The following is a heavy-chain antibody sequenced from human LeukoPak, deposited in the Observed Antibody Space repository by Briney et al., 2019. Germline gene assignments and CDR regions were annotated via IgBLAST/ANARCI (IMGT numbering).Heavy chain of an antibody. CDR2: VYFSGST. D-gene: IGHD3-10*01. CDR1: GGSISSSY. CDR3: ARTVDEMILGVSEAYWFDP. Sequence: PSETLSLTCPVSGGSISSSYWSWIRQPPGKGLEWIGSVYFSGSTNYSPSLKSRVTVSVDTSKNQFFLKPRSVTAADTAVYYCARTVDEMILGVSEAYWFDPWGQGTPVIVSS. V-gene: IGHV4-4*08. J-gene: IGHJ5*02.